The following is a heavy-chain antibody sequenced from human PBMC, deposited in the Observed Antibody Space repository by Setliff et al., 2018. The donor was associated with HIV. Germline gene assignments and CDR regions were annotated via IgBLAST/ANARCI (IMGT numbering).Heavy chain of an antibody. V-gene: IGHV4-34*01. D-gene: IGHD3-10*01. CDR2: INHSGST. Sequence: SETLSLTCAVYGGSFSGYYWSWIRQPPGKGLEWIGEINHSGSTNYNPSLKSRVTISVDTSKNQFSLKLSSVTAADTAVYYCARGGINTVRGYYYYYYYMDVWGKGTTVTVS. CDR1: GGSFSGYY. J-gene: IGHJ6*03. CDR3: ARGGINTVRGYYYYYYYMDV.